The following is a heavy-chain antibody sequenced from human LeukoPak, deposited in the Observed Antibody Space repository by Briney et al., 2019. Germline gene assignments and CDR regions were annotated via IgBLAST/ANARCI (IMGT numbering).Heavy chain of an antibody. CDR1: GFTFSSYA. CDR2: ITCSSAST. D-gene: IGHD3-22*01. CDR3: AKLDYYDTH. Sequence: GGSLRLSCAASGFTFSSYAMSWVRQAPGKGLEWVSSITCSSASTYYADSVKGRFTISRDNSKNTLYLQMNSLRAEDMAVYFCAKLDYYDTHWGQGTLVTVSS. J-gene: IGHJ4*02. V-gene: IGHV3-23*01.